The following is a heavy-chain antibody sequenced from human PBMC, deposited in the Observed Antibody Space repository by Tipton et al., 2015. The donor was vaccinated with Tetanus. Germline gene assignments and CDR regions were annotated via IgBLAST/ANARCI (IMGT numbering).Heavy chain of an antibody. J-gene: IGHJ2*01. CDR1: GGSISSYY. CDR2: IYTSGST. CDR3: ARDTYYDDPLGYFDL. Sequence: TLSLTCTVSGGSISSYYWSWIRQPAGKGLEWIGRIYTSGSTNYNPSLKSRVTMSVDTSKNQFSLKISSVTAADTAVYYCARDTYYDDPLGYFDLRRSGTLVTVSS. V-gene: IGHV4-4*07. D-gene: IGHD4-17*01.